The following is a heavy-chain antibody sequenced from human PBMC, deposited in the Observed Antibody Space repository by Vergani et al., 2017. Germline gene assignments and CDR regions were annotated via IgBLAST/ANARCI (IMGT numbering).Heavy chain of an antibody. CDR3: ARYEGGTYFEY. D-gene: IGHD1-1*01. J-gene: IGHJ4*02. Sequence: QVHLRESGPGLVQPSETLSLTCTVSGGSINSYSWSWIRQSPGKGLEWIGYIYYNAITNSNPSLKSRVTISVDTSKNQFSLRLSSVTAADTAVYYCARYEGGTYFEYWGQGTLVTVSS. CDR1: GGSINSYS. CDR2: IYYNAIT. V-gene: IGHV4-59*01.